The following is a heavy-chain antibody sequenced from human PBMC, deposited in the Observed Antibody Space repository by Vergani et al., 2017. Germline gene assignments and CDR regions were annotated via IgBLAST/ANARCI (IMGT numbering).Heavy chain of an antibody. CDR3: ARGWWGYCSSTSCYQFGY. CDR2: MNPNSGNT. J-gene: IGHJ4*02. Sequence: VSCKASGYTFTSYYFNWVRQATGQGLEWMGWMNPNSGNTGYAQKFQGRVTMTRNTSISTAYMELSSLRSEDTAVYYCARGWWGYCSSTSCYQFGYWGQGTLVTVSS. CDR1: GYTFTSYY. V-gene: IGHV1-8*01. D-gene: IGHD2-2*01.